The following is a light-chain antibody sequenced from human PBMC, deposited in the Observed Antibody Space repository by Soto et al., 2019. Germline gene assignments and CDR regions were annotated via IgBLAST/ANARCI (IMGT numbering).Light chain of an antibody. Sequence: EIVLTQSPGTLSLSPGERATLSCRASQSVTSSYLAWYQQKPGQAPRLLIYGASSRATGIPDRFSGSESGTDFNLTISRLEPEDFAVYYCQQYGSSRTFGQGTKVEIK. CDR1: QSVTSSY. J-gene: IGKJ1*01. V-gene: IGKV3-20*01. CDR3: QQYGSSRT. CDR2: GAS.